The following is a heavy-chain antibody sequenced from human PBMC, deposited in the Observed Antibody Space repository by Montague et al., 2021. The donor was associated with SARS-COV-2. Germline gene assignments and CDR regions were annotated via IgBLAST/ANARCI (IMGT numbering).Heavy chain of an antibody. CDR1: GFSLSASGVG. J-gene: IGHJ3*02. V-gene: IGHV2-5*02. CDR2: IYWDDDK. CDR3: AHRRGLLLSDAFDI. Sequence: PALVKPTKTLTLTCTFSGFSLSASGVGVGWIRQPPGKALEWLALIYWDDDKRYSPSLKSRLTITKDTSKNQVVLTMTNMDPVDTATYYCAHRRGLLLSDAFDIWGQGTMVTVSS. D-gene: IGHD1-26*01.